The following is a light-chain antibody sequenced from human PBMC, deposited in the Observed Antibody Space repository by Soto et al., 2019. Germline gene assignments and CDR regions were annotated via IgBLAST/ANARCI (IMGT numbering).Light chain of an antibody. V-gene: IGKV1-9*01. CDR2: AAS. J-gene: IGKJ4*01. Sequence: DIQLTQSPSFLSASVGDRVTITCRASQGIKSYLAWYQQAPGKAPKLLIYAASTLQSGVPSRFSVSAAGTEFALTINGLQPEDCATYYCQQVNSYSLSFGGADKGEIK. CDR1: QGIKSY. CDR3: QQVNSYSLS.